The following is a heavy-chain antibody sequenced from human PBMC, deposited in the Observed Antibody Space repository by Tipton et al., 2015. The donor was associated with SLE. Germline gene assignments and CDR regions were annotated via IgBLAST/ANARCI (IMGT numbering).Heavy chain of an antibody. CDR3: ARHGGYWYFDF. CDR1: GGSISGYY. V-gene: IGHV4-59*08. D-gene: IGHD3-16*01. Sequence: TLSLTCTVSGGSISGYYWSWVRQPPGKGLEWIGYIYFGGTTNYNPSLRSRVAMSVDTSQNQFSLKLSSVTAADTAVYYCARHGGYWYFDFWGRGTLVTVSS. J-gene: IGHJ2*01. CDR2: IYFGGTT.